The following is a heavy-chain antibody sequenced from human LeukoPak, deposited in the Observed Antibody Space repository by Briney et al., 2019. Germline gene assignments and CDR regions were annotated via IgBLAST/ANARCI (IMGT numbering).Heavy chain of an antibody. Sequence: SVKVSCKASRGTFSSYTISWVRQAPGQGLDWMGRITPILGIANYAQKFQGRVTITADKSTSTAYMELSSLRSEDTAVYYCASSLSGSYASDYWGQGTLVTVSS. CDR3: ASSLSGSYASDY. V-gene: IGHV1-69*02. CDR1: RGTFSSYT. D-gene: IGHD1-26*01. J-gene: IGHJ4*02. CDR2: ITPILGIA.